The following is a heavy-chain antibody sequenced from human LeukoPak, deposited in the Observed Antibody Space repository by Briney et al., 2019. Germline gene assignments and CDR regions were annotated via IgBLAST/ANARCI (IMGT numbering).Heavy chain of an antibody. CDR1: GFTFSSHA. CDR3: ARTKLGQNFDY. CDR2: ISSSGGST. D-gene: IGHD7-27*01. J-gene: IGHJ4*02. Sequence: GGSLRLSCVASGFTFSSHAMSWVRQAPGMGLEWVSTISSSGGSTYYAGSVKGRFTISRDNSKNTLYLQMNSLRAEDTAVYYCARTKLGQNFDYWGQGTLVTVSS. V-gene: IGHV3-23*01.